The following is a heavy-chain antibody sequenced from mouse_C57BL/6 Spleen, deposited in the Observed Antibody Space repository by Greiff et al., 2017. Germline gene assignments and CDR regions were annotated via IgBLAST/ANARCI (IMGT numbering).Heavy chain of an antibody. V-gene: IGHV14-4*01. D-gene: IGHD2-4*01. J-gene: IGHJ4*01. CDR3: TPIYDDYAPYAMDD. Sequence: VQLQQSGAELVRPGASVKLSCTASGFNIKDDYMHWVKQRPEQGLEWIGWIDPENGDTEYASKFQGKATITADTSSNTAYLQLSSLTSEDTAVYYCTPIYDDYAPYAMDDWGQGTSVTVSS. CDR1: GFNIKDDY. CDR2: IDPENGDT.